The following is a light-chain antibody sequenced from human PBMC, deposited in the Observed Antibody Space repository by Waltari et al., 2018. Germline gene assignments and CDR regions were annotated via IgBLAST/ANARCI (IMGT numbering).Light chain of an antibody. Sequence: EVVLTQSPVTLSLSPGETATLSCRASRRVGANFLARYHQGPGQSPRLLIYGTSTRTGGIPDRVNGGGSGTDFTLIINRLEPEDLGQYFCHQYDQTPWTFGQGTTVE. CDR1: RRVGANF. J-gene: IGKJ1*01. CDR3: HQYDQTPWT. V-gene: IGKV3-20*01. CDR2: GTS.